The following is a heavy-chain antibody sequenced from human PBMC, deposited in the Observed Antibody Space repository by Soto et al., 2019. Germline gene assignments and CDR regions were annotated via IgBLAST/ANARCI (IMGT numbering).Heavy chain of an antibody. V-gene: IGHV2-5*01. CDR3: AQLYGSGGSCYSEGSVWFDP. D-gene: IGHD2-15*01. CDR2: IYRNDDK. CDR1: GFSLSTSGVG. Sequence: QITLKESGPTLVKPTQTLTLTCTFSGFSLSTSGVGVGWIRQPPGKALEWLALIYRNDDKRYSPSLKSRLTITKDTTKNQVVHTMTNMDPADTATYYCAQLYGSGGSCYSEGSVWFDPWGQGTLVTVSS. J-gene: IGHJ5*02.